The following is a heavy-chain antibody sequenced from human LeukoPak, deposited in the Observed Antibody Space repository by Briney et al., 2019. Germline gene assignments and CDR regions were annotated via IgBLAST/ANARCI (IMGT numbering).Heavy chain of an antibody. D-gene: IGHD3-22*01. CDR2: IYYTGST. J-gene: IGHJ1*01. CDR3: AREHYYSSGVLQH. V-gene: IGHV4-59*01. CDR1: GDYINNYY. Sequence: PSETLSPTCTVSGDYINNYYWNWIRQPPGKGLEWIGYIYYTGSTNYNPSLKSRVTISVGTSKNQFSLKLSSVTAADTAVYYCAREHYYSSGVLQHWGQGTLVTVSS.